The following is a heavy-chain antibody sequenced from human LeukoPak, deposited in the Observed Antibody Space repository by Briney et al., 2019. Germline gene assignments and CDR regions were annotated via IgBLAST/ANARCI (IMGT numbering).Heavy chain of an antibody. V-gene: IGHV4-38-2*02. J-gene: IGHJ4*02. CDR3: ARRYYYGSGIFDY. CDR1: GYSISSGYF. Sequence: KPSETLSLTCTVSGYSISSGYFWGWIRPPPGKGLEWIGTIYHSGDTYYNPSLKSRVTISVDTSKNQFSLKLNSVTAADTAVYYCARRYYYGSGIFDYWGQGTLVTVSS. D-gene: IGHD3-10*01. CDR2: IYHSGDT.